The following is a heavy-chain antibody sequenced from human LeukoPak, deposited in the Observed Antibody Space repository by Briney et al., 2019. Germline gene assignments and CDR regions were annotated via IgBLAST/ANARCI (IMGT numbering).Heavy chain of an antibody. V-gene: IGHV1-18*01. J-gene: IGHJ5*02. Sequence: ASVKVSCKDSSNTFTSFGISWVRQAPGRGLEWMGWISAYNGNTNYAQKLQGRVTMTTDTSTSTAYMELRSLRSDDTAVYYCARAGVVVAVNWFDPWGQGTLVTVSS. CDR3: ARAGVVVAVNWFDP. CDR1: SNTFTSFG. CDR2: ISAYNGNT. D-gene: IGHD2-15*01.